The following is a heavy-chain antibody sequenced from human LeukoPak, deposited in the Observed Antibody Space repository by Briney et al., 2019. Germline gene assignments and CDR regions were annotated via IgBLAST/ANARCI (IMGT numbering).Heavy chain of an antibody. V-gene: IGHV3-23*01. CDR3: AKSGGGISARRNFDY. CDR1: GFTFSTYA. D-gene: IGHD6-6*01. Sequence: GGSLRLPCAASGFTFSTYAMSWVRQAPGKGLEWVSAISGSGSSTYYADSVKGRFTISRDNSKNTLYLQMNSLRAEDTAVYYCAKSGGGISARRNFDYWGQGTLVTVSS. CDR2: ISGSGSST. J-gene: IGHJ4*02.